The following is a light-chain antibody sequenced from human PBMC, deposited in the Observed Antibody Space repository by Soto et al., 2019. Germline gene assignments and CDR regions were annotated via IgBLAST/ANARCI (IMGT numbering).Light chain of an antibody. Sequence: QSVLTQPPSVSGAPGQRVTISCTGSSSNIWAGYDVHWYQQLPGTAPNLLIYGNSNRPSGVPDRFSGSKSGTSASLAITGLQAEDEADYYCQSYDSSLSDVFGTGTKLTVL. CDR2: GNS. J-gene: IGLJ1*01. CDR1: SSNIWAGYD. V-gene: IGLV1-40*01. CDR3: QSYDSSLSDV.